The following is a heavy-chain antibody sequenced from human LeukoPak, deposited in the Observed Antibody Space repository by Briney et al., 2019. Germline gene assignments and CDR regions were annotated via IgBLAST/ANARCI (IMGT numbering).Heavy chain of an antibody. J-gene: IGHJ4*02. CDR1: GLTFSRYW. D-gene: IGHD3-16*01. Sequence: GGSLRLSCAASGLTFSRYWMTWFRQAPGKGLEWVANIKQDGSEKYYVDSVKGRFTISRDNADRSLYLQMNSLRAEDTAVYYCAALGVGGYWGQGMLVTVSS. CDR2: IKQDGSEK. CDR3: AALGVGGY. V-gene: IGHV3-7*03.